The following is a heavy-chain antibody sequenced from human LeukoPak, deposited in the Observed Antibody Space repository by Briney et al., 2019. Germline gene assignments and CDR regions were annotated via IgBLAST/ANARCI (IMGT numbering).Heavy chain of an antibody. V-gene: IGHV1-18*01. D-gene: IGHD3-16*02. CDR2: ISTYKNNT. J-gene: IGHJ4*02. CDR3: ARDPGSYRSDY. CDR1: GYTFTSYG. Sequence: ASVKVSCKASGYTFTSYGISWVRQAPGQGLEWMGWISTYKNNTNYAQKLQGRVTATTDTSTSTAYMELRSLRSDDTAVYYCARDPGSYRSDYWGQGTLVTVSS.